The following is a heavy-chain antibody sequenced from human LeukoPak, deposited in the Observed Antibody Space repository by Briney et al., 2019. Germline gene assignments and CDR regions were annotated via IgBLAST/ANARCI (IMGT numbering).Heavy chain of an antibody. CDR3: ARGETYYYDSSGSYAFDI. V-gene: IGHV1-69*04. D-gene: IGHD3-22*01. CDR2: IIPILGIA. CDR1: GGTFSSYA. J-gene: IGHJ3*02. Sequence: ASVKVSCKASGGTFSSYAISWVRQAPGQGLEWMGRIIPILGIANYAQKFQGRVTVTADKSTSTAYMELSSLRSEDTAVYYCARGETYYYDSSGSYAFDIWAKGQWSPSLQ.